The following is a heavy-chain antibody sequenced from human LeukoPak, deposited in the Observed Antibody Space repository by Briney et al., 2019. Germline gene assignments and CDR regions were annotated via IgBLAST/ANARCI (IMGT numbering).Heavy chain of an antibody. CDR3: ARDLARKSPSWYPPLD. CDR1: GGTFSSYA. V-gene: IGHV1-69*05. CDR2: IIPIFGTA. Sequence: SVKVSCKASGGTFSSYAIRWVRQAPGQGLEWMGRIIPIFGTANYAQKFQGRVAITTDESTSTAYMELSSLRSEDTAVYYCARDLARKSPSWYPPLDWGQGTLVTVSS. J-gene: IGHJ4*02. D-gene: IGHD6-13*01.